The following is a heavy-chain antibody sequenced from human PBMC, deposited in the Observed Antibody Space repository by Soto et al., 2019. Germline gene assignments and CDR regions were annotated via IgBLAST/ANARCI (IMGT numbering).Heavy chain of an antibody. CDR2: IGYDGSNK. J-gene: IGHJ4*02. V-gene: IGHV3-33*01. Sequence: QVQLVESGGGVVQPGRSLRLSCAASGFTFSSHGMHWVRQAPGKGLEWVAVIGYDGSNKYYADSVKGRFTISRDDSKNMVYLQMNSLRAEDTAVYYCVRDGWYSIQAPYWGQGTLVTVSS. D-gene: IGHD6-19*01. CDR1: GFTFSSHG. CDR3: VRDGWYSIQAPY.